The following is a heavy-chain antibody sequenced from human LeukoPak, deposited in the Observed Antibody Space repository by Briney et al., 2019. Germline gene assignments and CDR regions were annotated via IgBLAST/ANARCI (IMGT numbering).Heavy chain of an antibody. J-gene: IGHJ4*02. CDR2: IRYDGNNL. CDR1: GFTLANYG. V-gene: IGHV3-30*02. CDR3: AKDNPLDY. D-gene: IGHD1-14*01. Sequence: GGSLRLSCGAPGFTLANYGMLWVRQAPGKGLEWVAFIRYDGNNLLYADSVKGRFTISRDNSKNTLYLHIKSLRAEDTAVYYCAKDNPLDYWGQGTLVIVSS.